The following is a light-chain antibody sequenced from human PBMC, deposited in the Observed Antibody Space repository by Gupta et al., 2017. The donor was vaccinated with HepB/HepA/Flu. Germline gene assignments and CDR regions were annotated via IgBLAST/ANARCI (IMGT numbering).Light chain of an antibody. CDR2: SDD. CDR3: QVWDNSADQYV. CDR1: NLGDKT. J-gene: IGLJ1*01. Sequence: SDVLTHPPSVSVAPGTPATISCGKTNLGDKTVHWYQHKAGQAPALVISSDDDRPSGVPERFSGSNSGNTATLTITGVEAGDEADYFCQVWDNSADQYVFGTGTKVTVL. V-gene: IGLV3-21*01.